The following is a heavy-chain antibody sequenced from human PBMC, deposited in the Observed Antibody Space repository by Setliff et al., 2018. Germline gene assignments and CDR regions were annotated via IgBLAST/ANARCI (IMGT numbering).Heavy chain of an antibody. J-gene: IGHJ6*03. CDR1: GGTLSSYV. Sequence: SVKVSCKASGGTLSSYVISWVREAPGQGLEWMGVIIPMFGTNYAQKFQGRVTITADESTSTAYMELSSLGSEDTAVYYCAGGQPLVRKYYYYMDVWGKGTTVTVSS. D-gene: IGHD3-10*01. CDR3: AGGQPLVRKYYYYMDV. CDR2: IIPMFGT. V-gene: IGHV1-69*13.